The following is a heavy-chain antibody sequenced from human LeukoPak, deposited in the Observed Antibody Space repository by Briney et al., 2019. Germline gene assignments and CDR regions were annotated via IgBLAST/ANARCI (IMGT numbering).Heavy chain of an antibody. V-gene: IGHV3-7*01. CDR2: INQDGSEK. D-gene: IGHD6-19*01. CDR1: GFTFSSYW. J-gene: IGHJ4*02. Sequence: GGSLRLSCVASGFTFSSYWMSWVRQAPGKGLEWVANINQDGSEKYDVDSAKGRFTISRDNAKNSLYLQMNSLRVEDTAMYYCARVGGGDGSGWSTTDYWGQGTLVTISP. CDR3: ARVGGGDGSGWSTTDY.